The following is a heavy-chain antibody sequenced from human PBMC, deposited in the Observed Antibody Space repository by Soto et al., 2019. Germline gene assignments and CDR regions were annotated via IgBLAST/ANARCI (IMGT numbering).Heavy chain of an antibody. CDR3: ARGDRGAFAL. D-gene: IGHD1-26*01. Sequence: EVQLVESGGGLVRPGGSLRLSCAASGFTFSYYWMHWVRQAPGKGLVWVSLIHSDGSSTTYADFVKGRFIISRDNARNTVDWQMSSVRVEVTAVYYCARGDRGAFALWGQGTVVTVSS. V-gene: IGHV3-74*01. J-gene: IGHJ3*01. CDR1: GFTFSYYW. CDR2: IHSDGSST.